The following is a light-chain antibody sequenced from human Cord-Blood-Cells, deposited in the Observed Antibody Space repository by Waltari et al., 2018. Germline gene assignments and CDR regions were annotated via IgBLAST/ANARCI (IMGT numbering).Light chain of an antibody. Sequence: DIQMTQSPSTLSASVGNRVPITCLASQSISSWLAWYQQKPGKAPKLLIYKASSLESGVPSRFSGSGSGTEFTLTISSLQPDDFATYYCQQYNSCPLTFGGGTKVEIK. CDR3: QQYNSCPLT. V-gene: IGKV1-5*03. J-gene: IGKJ4*01. CDR2: KAS. CDR1: QSISSW.